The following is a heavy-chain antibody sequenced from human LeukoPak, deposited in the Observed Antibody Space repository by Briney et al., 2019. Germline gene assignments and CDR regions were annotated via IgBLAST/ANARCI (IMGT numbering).Heavy chain of an antibody. D-gene: IGHD6-6*01. CDR3: AGFPRGIAARPYLAY. V-gene: IGHV4-4*07. CDR1: GGSISSYY. CDR2: IYTSGST. Sequence: SETLSLTCTVSGGSISSYYWSWIRQPAGKGLEWIGRIYTSGSTNYNPSLKSRVTMSVDTSKNQFSLKLSSVTAADTAVYYCAGFPRGIAARPYLAYWGQGTLVTVSS. J-gene: IGHJ4*02.